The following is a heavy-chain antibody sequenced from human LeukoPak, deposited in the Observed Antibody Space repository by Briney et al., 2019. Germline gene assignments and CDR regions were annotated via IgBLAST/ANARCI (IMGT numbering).Heavy chain of an antibody. V-gene: IGHV4-30-2*01. CDR3: ARGKGYCSGGSCYSGIVYYFDY. D-gene: IGHD2-15*01. CDR1: GGSISSGGYY. Sequence: PSETLSLTCTVSGGSISSGGYYWSWIRQPPGKGLEWIGYIYHSGSTYYNPSLKSRVTISVDRSKNQFSLKLSSVTAADTAVYYCARGKGYCSGGSCYSGIVYYFDYWGQGTLVTVSS. CDR2: IYHSGST. J-gene: IGHJ4*02.